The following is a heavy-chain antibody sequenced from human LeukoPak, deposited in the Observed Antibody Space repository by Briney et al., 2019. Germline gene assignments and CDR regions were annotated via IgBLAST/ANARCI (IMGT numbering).Heavy chain of an antibody. J-gene: IGHJ6*03. V-gene: IGHV4-38-2*02. D-gene: IGHD6-25*01. CDR2: IYHSGST. Sequence: PSETLSLTCTVSGYSISSGYYWGWIRQPPGKGLEWIGSIYHSGSTYYNPSLKGRVTISVDTSKNQFSLKLSSVTAADTAVYYCATLAASGLYYMDVWGKGTTVTVSS. CDR1: GYSISSGYY. CDR3: ATLAASGLYYMDV.